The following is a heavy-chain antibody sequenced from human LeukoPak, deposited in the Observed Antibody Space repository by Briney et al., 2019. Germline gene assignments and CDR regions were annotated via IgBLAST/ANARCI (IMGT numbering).Heavy chain of an antibody. D-gene: IGHD3-22*01. Sequence: SETLSLTCTVSGGSISSYYWSWIRQPPGKGLEWIGYIYYSGSTNYNPSLKSRVTISVDTSKNHFSLKLSSVTAADTAVYYCARLFRSGYYYFDYWGQGTLVTVSS. CDR3: ARLFRSGYYYFDY. V-gene: IGHV4-59*08. J-gene: IGHJ4*02. CDR1: GGSISSYY. CDR2: IYYSGST.